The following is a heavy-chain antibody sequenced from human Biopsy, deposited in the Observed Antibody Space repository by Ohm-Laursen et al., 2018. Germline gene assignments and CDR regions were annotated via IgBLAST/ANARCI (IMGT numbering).Heavy chain of an antibody. CDR1: GGSMTGYE. D-gene: IGHD1-26*01. V-gene: IGHV4-59*07. CDR3: ARVEAGTYDALDI. Sequence: SDTLSLTCSVFGGSMTGYEWSWIRLAPGKGLEWIGYIYYSGGTKYNPSLASRVTFSVDMSESQFSLKLYSVTAADTAVYYCARVEAGTYDALDIWGQGTLVAVSA. CDR2: IYYSGGT. J-gene: IGHJ3*02.